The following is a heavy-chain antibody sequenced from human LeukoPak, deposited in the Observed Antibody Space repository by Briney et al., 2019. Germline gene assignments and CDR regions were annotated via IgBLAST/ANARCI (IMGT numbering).Heavy chain of an antibody. Sequence: PGRSLRLSCAASGFTFSSYGMLWVRQAPGKGLEWVAVISYDGSNKYYADSVKGRFTISRDNSKNTLYLQMNSLRAEDTAVYYCAKTLYGSGKGVDYWGQGTLVTVSS. CDR3: AKTLYGSGKGVDY. V-gene: IGHV3-30*18. J-gene: IGHJ4*02. D-gene: IGHD3-10*01. CDR2: ISYDGSNK. CDR1: GFTFSSYG.